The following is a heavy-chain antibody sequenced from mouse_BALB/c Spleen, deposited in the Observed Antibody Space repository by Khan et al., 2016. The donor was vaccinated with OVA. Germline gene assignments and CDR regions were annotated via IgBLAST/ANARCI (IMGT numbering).Heavy chain of an antibody. J-gene: IGHJ3*01. CDR2: INPNNGGT. CDR3: ARGGYGGFAY. V-gene: IGHV1-18*01. D-gene: IGHD2-14*01. Sequence: VRLQQSGPELVKPGASVKIPCKASGYTFTDYNMDWVRQSHGKSLEWIGDINPNNGGTIYNQKFKDKATLTVDKSSSTAYMELRSLTSEDTAVYYCARGGYGGFAYWGQGTLVTVSA. CDR1: GYTFTDYN.